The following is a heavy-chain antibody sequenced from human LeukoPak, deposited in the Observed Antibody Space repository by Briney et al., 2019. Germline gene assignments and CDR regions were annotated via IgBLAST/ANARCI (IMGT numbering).Heavy chain of an antibody. V-gene: IGHV3-48*03. Sequence: GGCLRLSCAASGFTFSSYEMNWVRQAPGKGLEWVSYISSSGSTIYYADSVKGRFTISRDNAKNSLYLQMNSLRAEDTAVYYCARGGRWHSPGDWGQGTLVTVS. CDR2: ISSSGSTI. D-gene: IGHD5-24*01. CDR1: GFTFSSYE. J-gene: IGHJ4*02. CDR3: ARGGRWHSPGD.